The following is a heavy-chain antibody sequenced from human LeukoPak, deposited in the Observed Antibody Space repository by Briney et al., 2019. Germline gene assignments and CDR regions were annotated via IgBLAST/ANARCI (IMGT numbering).Heavy chain of an antibody. V-gene: IGHV3-23*01. J-gene: IGHJ4*02. CDR3: AKDLTYTSQGGSDS. Sequence: GGSLRLSCAASGFTFSSYAMTWVRQAPGKGLEWVSGISGSGGSTYYADSVKGRFTISRDNSKNTLYLQMNSLRAEDTALYFCAKDLTYTSQGGSDSWGQGTLVIVSS. CDR1: GFTFSSYA. CDR2: ISGSGGST. D-gene: IGHD3-16*01.